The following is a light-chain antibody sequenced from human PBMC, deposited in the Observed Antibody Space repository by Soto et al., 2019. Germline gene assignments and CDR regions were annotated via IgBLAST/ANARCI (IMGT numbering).Light chain of an antibody. Sequence: EIVLTQSPATLSLSPGETATLSCTASQSVSSFLAWYQHKPGQAPRLLIYDASNRATGIPARFSGSGSGTDFTLSISSLEFEDSAIYYCQHRSDWLAFGGGTKVEI. J-gene: IGKJ4*01. V-gene: IGKV3-11*01. CDR3: QHRSDWLA. CDR2: DAS. CDR1: QSVSSF.